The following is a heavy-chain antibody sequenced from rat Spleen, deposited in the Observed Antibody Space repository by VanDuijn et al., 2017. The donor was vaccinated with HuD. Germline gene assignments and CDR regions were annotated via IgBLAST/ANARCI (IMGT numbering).Heavy chain of an antibody. CDR3: VSHGARISRFAY. D-gene: IGHD2-7*01. Sequence: EVQLVESGGGLVQPGRSLKVSCAASGFTFSNYGTHWIRQAPTKGLEWVASISPSGGSTYYRDSGKGRFTISRDNVKSILYLQMDSLRSKDTATYYCVSHGARISRFAYWGQGTLVTVSS. CDR2: ISPSGGST. CDR1: GFTFSNYG. J-gene: IGHJ3*01. V-gene: IGHV5-19*01.